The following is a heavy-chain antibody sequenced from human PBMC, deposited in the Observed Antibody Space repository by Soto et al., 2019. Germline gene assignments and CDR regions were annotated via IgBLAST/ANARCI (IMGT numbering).Heavy chain of an antibody. CDR1: VGSISSGDYY. CDR3: ASLKLGCSTFDA. Sequence: QVQLQESGPGLVKPSQTLSLTCTVSVGSISSGDYYCSWIRQPPGKGLEWIGYIYYSGSTYYNPSLKRRGTISVDTAKNQFSLKLSSVTAADTAVYDCASLKLGCSTFDAWGQGTLVTVSS. V-gene: IGHV4-30-4*01. J-gene: IGHJ5*02. CDR2: IYYSGST. D-gene: IGHD1-26*01.